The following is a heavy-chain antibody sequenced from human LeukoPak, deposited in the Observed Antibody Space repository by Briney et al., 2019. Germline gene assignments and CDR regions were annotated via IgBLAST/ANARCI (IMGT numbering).Heavy chain of an antibody. Sequence: SETLTLTCAVSGGSINSIYWWSWVRQPPGKGLEWIGEIQHSGNINYNLSLKSRVTISVDKSKNQFSLTVTSVTAADTAIYYCARNYESGYSIGPWGQGTLVTVSS. CDR1: GGSINSIYW. CDR2: IQHSGNI. V-gene: IGHV4-4*02. D-gene: IGHD3-3*01. CDR3: ARNYESGYSIGP. J-gene: IGHJ5*02.